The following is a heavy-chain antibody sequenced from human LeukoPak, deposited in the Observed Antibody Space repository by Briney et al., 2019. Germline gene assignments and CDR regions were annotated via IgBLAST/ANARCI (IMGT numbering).Heavy chain of an antibody. CDR3: ARSSGYSYPDAFDI. D-gene: IGHD3-22*01. CDR2: IYPGDSDT. CDR1: GYRFTNYW. J-gene: IGHJ3*02. V-gene: IGHV5-51*01. Sequence: GESLKISCKGSGYRFTNYWIGWVRQMPGKGLEWMGIIYPGDSDTRHSPSFQGQVTISADKSINTAYLQWSSLKASDTAMYYCARSSGYSYPDAFDIWGQGTMVTVSS.